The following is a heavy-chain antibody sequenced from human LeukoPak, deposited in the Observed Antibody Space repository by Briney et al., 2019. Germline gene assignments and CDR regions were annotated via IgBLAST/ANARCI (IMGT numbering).Heavy chain of an antibody. CDR1: GYTLTELS. J-gene: IGHJ6*02. D-gene: IGHD6-19*01. Sequence: ASVKVSCKVSGYTLTELSMHWVRQAPGKGLEWMGGFDPEDGETIYAQKFQGRVTMTEDTSTDTAYMELSSLRSEDTAVYYCATYEAVAGATYYYYYGMDVWGQGTTVTVSS. CDR3: ATYEAVAGATYYYYYGMDV. V-gene: IGHV1-24*01. CDR2: FDPEDGET.